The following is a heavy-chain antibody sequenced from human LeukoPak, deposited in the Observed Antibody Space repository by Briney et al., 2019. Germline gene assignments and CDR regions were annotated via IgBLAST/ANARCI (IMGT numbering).Heavy chain of an antibody. J-gene: IGHJ4*02. CDR2: ISDSSFYI. CDR1: GFTFSSYS. Sequence: GGSLRLSCAASGFTFSSYSMSWVRQAPGKGLEWVSSISDSSFYIYYADSVEGRFTISRDNAKNSLYLQMNSLRAEDTGVYYCANHFACGSTSCPPFDYWGQGTLVTVNS. V-gene: IGHV3-21*01. CDR3: ANHFACGSTSCPPFDY. D-gene: IGHD2-2*01.